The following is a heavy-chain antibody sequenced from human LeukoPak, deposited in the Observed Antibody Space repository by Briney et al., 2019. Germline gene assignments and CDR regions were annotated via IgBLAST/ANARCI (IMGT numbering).Heavy chain of an antibody. Sequence: GGSLRLSCAASGFTFSSYEMNWVRQAPGKGPEWVSYISSSGSTIYYADSVKGRFTISRDNAKNSLYLQMNSLRAEDTAVYYCARAPKGLWDFDYWGQGTLVTVSS. CDR3: ARAPKGLWDFDY. CDR2: ISSSGSTI. CDR1: GFTFSSYE. V-gene: IGHV3-48*03. J-gene: IGHJ4*02. D-gene: IGHD3-16*01.